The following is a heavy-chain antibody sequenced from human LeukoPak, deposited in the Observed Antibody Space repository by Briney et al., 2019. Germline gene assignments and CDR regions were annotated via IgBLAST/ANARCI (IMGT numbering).Heavy chain of an antibody. Sequence: KPSETLSLTCTVSSGSISGYYWSWIRQPPGKGLEWIGSIYHSGSTYYNPSLKSRVTISVDTSKNQFSLKLSSVTAADTAVYYCARGYYDILTGYYGGYYFDYWGQGTLVTVSS. CDR1: SGSISGYY. V-gene: IGHV4-38-2*02. CDR3: ARGYYDILTGYYGGYYFDY. J-gene: IGHJ4*02. CDR2: IYHSGST. D-gene: IGHD3-9*01.